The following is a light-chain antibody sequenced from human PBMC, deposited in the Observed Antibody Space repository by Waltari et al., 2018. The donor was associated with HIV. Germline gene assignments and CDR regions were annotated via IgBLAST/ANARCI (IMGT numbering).Light chain of an antibody. J-gene: IGKJ2*01. CDR3: QQSYSSPPT. CDR2: AAF. Sequence: DIQMTQSPSSMSASVVDRINITCRASQRISSYLHWYQQKPGEAPKLLISAAFNLQSGVPSRFSGGRSGTDFTLTIGSLQVEDLATYYCQQSYSSPPTFGQGTNLEIK. CDR1: QRISSY. V-gene: IGKV1-39*01.